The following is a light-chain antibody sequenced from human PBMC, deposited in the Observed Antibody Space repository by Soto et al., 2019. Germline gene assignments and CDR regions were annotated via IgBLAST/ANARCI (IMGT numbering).Light chain of an antibody. Sequence: DIQMTQSPSTLSESVGDRVTITCRASQSISSWLAWYQQKPGKAPKLLIYDASSLESGVPSRFSGSGSGTEFTLTISSLQPDDFATYYCQQYNSIPPTFGQGTKVEIK. CDR2: DAS. CDR1: QSISSW. J-gene: IGKJ1*01. CDR3: QQYNSIPPT. V-gene: IGKV1-5*01.